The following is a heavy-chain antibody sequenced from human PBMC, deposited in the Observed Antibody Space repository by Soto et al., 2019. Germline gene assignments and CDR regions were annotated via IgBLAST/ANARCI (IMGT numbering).Heavy chain of an antibody. V-gene: IGHV6-1*01. J-gene: IGHJ4*02. Sequence: PSQTLSLTCAISGDSVSRNSAAWNWIRQSPSRGLEWLGRTYYRSEWHDDYAESVKSRIIIKPDTSKNQFSLQLNSVTPEDTAVYLCAEGFALNYWGPGIPVTVSS. CDR2: TYYRSEWHD. CDR3: AEGFALNY. CDR1: GDSVSRNSAA.